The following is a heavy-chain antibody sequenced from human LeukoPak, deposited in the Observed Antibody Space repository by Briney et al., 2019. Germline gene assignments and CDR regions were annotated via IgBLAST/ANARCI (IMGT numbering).Heavy chain of an antibody. J-gene: IGHJ4*02. CDR1: GYTFTSYG. V-gene: IGHV1-18*01. Sequence: ASVKASCKASGYTFTSYGISWVRQAPGQGLEWMGWISAYNGNTNYAQKLQGRVTMTTDTSTSTAYMELRSLRSDDTAVYYCARGGRGYCSGGSCYSKFDYWGQGTLVTVSS. D-gene: IGHD2-15*01. CDR3: ARGGRGYCSGGSCYSKFDY. CDR2: ISAYNGNT.